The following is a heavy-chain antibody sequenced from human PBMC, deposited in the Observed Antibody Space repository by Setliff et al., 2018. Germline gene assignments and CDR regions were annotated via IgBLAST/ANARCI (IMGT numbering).Heavy chain of an antibody. CDR1: GGSVRSHY. CDR2: IFYSGDT. J-gene: IGHJ4*02. CDR3: ARGRRGGDY. V-gene: IGHV4-59*02. Sequence: PSETLSLTCTVSGGSVRSHYWSWIRHSPGKGLEWIGFIFYSGDTKSNPSLKSRVTMSVDTSKNQFSLQLSSVTAADTAVYYCARGRRGGDYWGQGALVTVSS. D-gene: IGHD3-10*01.